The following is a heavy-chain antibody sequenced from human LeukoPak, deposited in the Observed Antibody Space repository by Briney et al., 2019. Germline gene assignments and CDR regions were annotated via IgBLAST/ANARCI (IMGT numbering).Heavy chain of an antibody. J-gene: IGHJ4*02. CDR3: ARVLESSGSYSYYFDY. V-gene: IGHV3-74*01. Sequence: GGSLRLSCAASGFAFSMYWMHWVRQGPGEGLVWVSRINPDGSSTTYADSVKGRFTISRDNSKNTLYFQMNSLRAEDTAVCYCARVLESSGSYSYYFDYWGQGTLVTVSS. D-gene: IGHD1-26*01. CDR2: INPDGSST. CDR1: GFAFSMYW.